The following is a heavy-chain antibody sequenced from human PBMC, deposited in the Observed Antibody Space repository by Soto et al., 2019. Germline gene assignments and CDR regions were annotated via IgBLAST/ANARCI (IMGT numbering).Heavy chain of an antibody. V-gene: IGHV3-21*01. D-gene: IGHD3-16*01. CDR3: SRSPEVGVRGAY. CDR2: ITVGSSHI. J-gene: IGHJ4*02. Sequence: EVQLVESGGGLVKPGGSLRLSCTGSGFPFSAYNINWVRQAPGKGLEWVSSITVGSSHIYQPNSMKGRFTISRADAKNSVYLQIDSLRDEDTALYYCSRSPEVGVRGAYWGQGTLVTVSS. CDR1: GFPFSAYN.